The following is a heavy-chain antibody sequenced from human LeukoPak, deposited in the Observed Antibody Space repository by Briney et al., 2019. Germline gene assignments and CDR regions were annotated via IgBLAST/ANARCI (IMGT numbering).Heavy chain of an antibody. CDR3: VRDGQGSTPLDY. J-gene: IGHJ4*02. Sequence: SGISSDGSRPRSAASVNGRFTISRDNAKNTLYLQMNSLRAEDTAVYFCVRDGQGSTPLDYWGQGTLVTVSS. V-gene: IGHV3-74*01. D-gene: IGHD1-26*01. CDR2: ISSDGSRP.